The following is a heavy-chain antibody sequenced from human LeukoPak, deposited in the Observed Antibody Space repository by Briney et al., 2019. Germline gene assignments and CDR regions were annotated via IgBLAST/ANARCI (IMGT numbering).Heavy chain of an antibody. V-gene: IGHV3-33*08. CDR2: IWYDGRTK. J-gene: IGHJ5*02. CDR3: ARGLRYFDWSQNWFDP. Sequence: GGSLRLSCAASGFNFSSYGMHWVRQAPGEGLEWVAIIWYDGRTKYYADSVKGRFTISRDNSKNTLSLQMNSLRADDTAVYYCARGLRYFDWSQNWFDPWGQGTLVTVSS. CDR1: GFNFSSYG. D-gene: IGHD3-9*01.